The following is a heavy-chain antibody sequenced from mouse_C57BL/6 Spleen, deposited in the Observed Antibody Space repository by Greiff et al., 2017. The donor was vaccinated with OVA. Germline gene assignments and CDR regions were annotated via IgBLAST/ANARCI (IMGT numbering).Heavy chain of an antibody. CDR2: IHPNSGST. D-gene: IGHD1-1*01. CDR1: GYTFTSYW. CDR3: ARHLSPTVVATVDY. Sequence: QVQLQQPGAELVKPGASVKLSCKASGYTFTSYWMHWVKQRPGQGLEWIGMIHPNSGSTNYNEKFKSKATLTVDKSSSTAYMQLSSLTSEDSAVYYGARHLSPTVVATVDYWGQGTSLTVSS. V-gene: IGHV1-64*01. J-gene: IGHJ2*02.